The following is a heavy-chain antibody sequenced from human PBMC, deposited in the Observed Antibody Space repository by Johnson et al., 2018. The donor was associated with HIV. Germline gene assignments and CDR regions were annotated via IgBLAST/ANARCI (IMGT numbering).Heavy chain of an antibody. V-gene: IGHV3-30*04. CDR2: ISYDGSNK. CDR3: AKGSTDYSGSYPRDAFDI. D-gene: IGHD1-26*01. Sequence: VQLVESGGGVVQPGRSLRLSCAASGFTFSSYAMHWVRQAPGKGLEWVAVISYDGSNKYYADSVKGRFTISRDNSKNTLYLQMNSLRAEDTAVYYCAKGSTDYSGSYPRDAFDIWGQGTMVTVSS. CDR1: GFTFSSYA. J-gene: IGHJ3*02.